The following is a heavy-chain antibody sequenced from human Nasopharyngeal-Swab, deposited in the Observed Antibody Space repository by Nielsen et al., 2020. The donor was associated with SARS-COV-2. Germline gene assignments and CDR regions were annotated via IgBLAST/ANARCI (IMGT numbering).Heavy chain of an antibody. CDR1: GYTFTSYG. CDR3: ARDGLYDYVWGSYRYRWFDP. Sequence: ASVKVSCTASGYTFTSYGISWVRQAPGQGLEWMGWISAYNGNTNYAQKLQGRVTMTTDTSTSTAYMELRSLRSDDTAVYYCARDGLYDYVWGSYRYRWFDPWGQGTLVTVSS. D-gene: IGHD3-16*02. V-gene: IGHV1-18*01. J-gene: IGHJ5*02. CDR2: ISAYNGNT.